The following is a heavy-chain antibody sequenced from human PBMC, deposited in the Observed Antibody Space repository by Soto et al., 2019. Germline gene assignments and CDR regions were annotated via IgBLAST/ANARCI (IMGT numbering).Heavy chain of an antibody. J-gene: IGHJ6*02. V-gene: IGHV4-30-2*01. CDR1: GGSIATSDYS. D-gene: IGHD3-3*01. CDR2: IYHTGTT. CDR3: VRERTIFGVAPGGGVDV. Sequence: SSETLSLTCAVSGGSIATSDYSWSWIRQPPGRGLEWLGSIYHTGTTHYIPSLKNRLTMSLDKSKNQFSLDLTSVTAADTALYYCVRERTIFGVAPGGGVDVWGQGTTVT.